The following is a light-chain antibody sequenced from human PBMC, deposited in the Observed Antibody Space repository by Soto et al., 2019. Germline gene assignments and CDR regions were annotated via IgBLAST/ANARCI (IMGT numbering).Light chain of an antibody. Sequence: EIVLTQSPATLSLSPGERATLSCRASQSDDTNLAWYQQTPGQAPRLLIYGASNRATGIPDRFSGSGSGTVFTLTISRLEPEDFAVYYCQQYGSSGTFGQGTKVDIK. J-gene: IGKJ1*01. V-gene: IGKV3-20*01. CDR1: QSDDTN. CDR2: GAS. CDR3: QQYGSSGT.